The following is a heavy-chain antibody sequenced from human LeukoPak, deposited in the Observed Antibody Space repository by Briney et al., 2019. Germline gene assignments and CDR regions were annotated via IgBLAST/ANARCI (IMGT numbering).Heavy chain of an antibody. J-gene: IGHJ4*02. CDR3: ARSTVAYFDY. V-gene: IGHV4-34*01. Sequence: SETLSLTCTVSGGSITSHYWSWIRQPPGEGLEWIGEINHSGSTNYNPSLKSRVTISVDTSKNQFSLKLSSVTAADTAVYYCARSTVAYFDYWGQGTLVTVSS. CDR1: GGSITSHY. D-gene: IGHD6-19*01. CDR2: INHSGST.